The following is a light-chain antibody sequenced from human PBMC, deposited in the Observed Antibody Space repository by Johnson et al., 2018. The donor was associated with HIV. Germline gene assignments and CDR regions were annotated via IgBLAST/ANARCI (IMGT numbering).Light chain of an antibody. Sequence: QSVLTQPPSVSAAPGQKVTISCSGSSSNIGNNYVSWYQQLPGTAPKLLIYDNNKRPSGIPDRFSGSKSGTSATLGITGLQRGDEADYYCGTWDSSLSAYVFGTGTKVTAL. V-gene: IGLV1-51*01. CDR1: SSNIGNNY. CDR2: DNN. J-gene: IGLJ1*01. CDR3: GTWDSSLSAYV.